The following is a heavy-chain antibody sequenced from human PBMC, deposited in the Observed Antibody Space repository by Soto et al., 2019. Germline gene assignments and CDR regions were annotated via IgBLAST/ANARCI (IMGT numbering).Heavy chain of an antibody. CDR3: ARGQDIVVVVAATPAWFDP. J-gene: IGHJ5*02. D-gene: IGHD2-15*01. Sequence: ASVKVSCKASGYTFTSYDINWVRQATGQGLEWMGWMNPNSGNTGYAQKFQGRVTMTRNTSISTAYMELGSLRSEDTAVYYCARGQDIVVVVAATPAWFDPWGQGTLVTVSS. CDR1: GYTFTSYD. V-gene: IGHV1-8*01. CDR2: MNPNSGNT.